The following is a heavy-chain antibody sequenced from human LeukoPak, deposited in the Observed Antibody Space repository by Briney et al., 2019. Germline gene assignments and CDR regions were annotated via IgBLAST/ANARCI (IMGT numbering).Heavy chain of an antibody. CDR2: IYTSGST. Sequence: SGTLSLTCTVSGGSISSYYWSWIRQPAGKGLEWIGRIYTSGSTNYNPSLKSRVTMSVDTSKNQFSLKLSSVTAADTAVYYCARWRVAYYYGSGSSYYFDYWGQGTLVTVSS. V-gene: IGHV4-4*07. J-gene: IGHJ4*02. CDR1: GGSISSYY. CDR3: ARWRVAYYYGSGSSYYFDY. D-gene: IGHD3-10*01.